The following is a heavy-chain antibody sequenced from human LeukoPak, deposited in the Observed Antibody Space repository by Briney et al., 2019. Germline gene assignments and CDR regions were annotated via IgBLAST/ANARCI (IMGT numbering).Heavy chain of an antibody. CDR1: GYTLTELS. V-gene: IGHV1-24*01. D-gene: IGHD2-2*01. J-gene: IGHJ3*02. CDR2: FDHEDGET. Sequence: ASVRVSCKVSGYTLTELSMQWVRQAPGKGLEGMGGFDHEDGETIYAQKFQGRVTMTEDTSTYTAYMELSSLRSEHTAVYYCATELRVPAWGAFDIWGQGTMVTVSS. CDR3: ATELRVPAWGAFDI.